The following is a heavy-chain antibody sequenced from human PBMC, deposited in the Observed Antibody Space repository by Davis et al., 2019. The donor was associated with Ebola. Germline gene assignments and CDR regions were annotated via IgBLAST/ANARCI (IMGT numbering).Heavy chain of an antibody. CDR1: GFTFSSNS. CDR2: ISSSSNYI. D-gene: IGHD2-21*02. CDR3: VRYPALVVTGGGWFFGL. V-gene: IGHV3-21*01. Sequence: GESLKISCAASGFTFSSNSMNWVRQAPGKGLEWVSFISSSSNYIYYADSVKGRFTVSRDNAKNSLYLQMNSLRAEDTAVYYCVRYPALVVTGGGWFFGLWGRGTLVTVSS. J-gene: IGHJ2*01.